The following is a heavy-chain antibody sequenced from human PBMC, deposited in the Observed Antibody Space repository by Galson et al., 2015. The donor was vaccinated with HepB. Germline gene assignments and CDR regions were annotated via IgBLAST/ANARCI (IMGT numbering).Heavy chain of an antibody. V-gene: IGHV3-23*01. Sequence: SLRLSCAASGFTFSSYAMSWVRQAPGKGLEWVSAISGSGGSTYYADSVKGRFTISRDNSKNTLYLQMNSLRAEDTAVYYCAKFAGGRAYDSSGYYYWGQGTLVTVSS. CDR1: GFTFSSYA. J-gene: IGHJ4*02. CDR3: AKFAGGRAYDSSGYYY. D-gene: IGHD3-22*01. CDR2: ISGSGGST.